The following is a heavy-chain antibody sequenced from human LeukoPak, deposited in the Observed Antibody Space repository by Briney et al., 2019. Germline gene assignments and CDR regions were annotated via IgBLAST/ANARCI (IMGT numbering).Heavy chain of an antibody. V-gene: IGHV1-2*02. Sequence: ASVKVSCKASGYTFTGYYMHWVRQAPGQGLEWMGWINPNNGGTNYAQKFQGRVTMTTDTSTSTAYMELRSLRSDDTAVYYCARAGDIPGYYFDYWGQGTLVTVSS. CDR3: ARAGDIPGYYFDY. CDR2: INPNNGGT. J-gene: IGHJ4*02. D-gene: IGHD2-2*02. CDR1: GYTFTGYY.